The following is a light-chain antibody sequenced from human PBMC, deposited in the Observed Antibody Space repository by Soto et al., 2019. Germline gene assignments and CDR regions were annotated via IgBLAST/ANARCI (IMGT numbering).Light chain of an antibody. V-gene: IGKV1-27*01. CDR2: AAS. CDR3: HEYNSAPRT. Sequence: DIQMTQSPSSLSASVGDRVTITCRASQGISNYLDWYQQKPGKVPKLLIYAASTLQSGVPPRFSGSGSGTEFTLTISSLQPEDGATYYCHEYNSAPRTFGGGTKVEIK. CDR1: QGISNY. J-gene: IGKJ4*01.